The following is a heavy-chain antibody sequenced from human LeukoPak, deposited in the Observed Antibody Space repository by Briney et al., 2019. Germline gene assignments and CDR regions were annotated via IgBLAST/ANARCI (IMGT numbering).Heavy chain of an antibody. Sequence: GGSLSLSCSAAGFLFNEYSVKWVRQAAGRGLEWISYIEIHSSNTHYADYVRGPFVISADRATTSVYLHMTRLRVDDTAVYYCARDFRFAFDNWGQGTLVTVSS. CDR3: ARDFRFAFDN. J-gene: IGHJ4*02. V-gene: IGHV3-11*06. CDR1: GFLFNEYS. D-gene: IGHD3-10*01. CDR2: IEIHSSNT.